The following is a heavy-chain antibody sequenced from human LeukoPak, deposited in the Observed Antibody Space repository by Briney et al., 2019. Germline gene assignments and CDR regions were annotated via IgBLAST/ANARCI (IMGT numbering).Heavy chain of an antibody. Sequence: ASVKVSCKASGYTFTSYGIIWVRQAPGQGLEWMGWISAYNGNTNYAQKLQGRVTMTTDTSTSTAYMELRSLRSDDTAVYYCARGIAAAVTPRGDWFDPWGQGTLVTVSS. J-gene: IGHJ5*02. CDR3: ARGIAAAVTPRGDWFDP. V-gene: IGHV1-18*01. D-gene: IGHD6-13*01. CDR2: ISAYNGNT. CDR1: GYTFTSYG.